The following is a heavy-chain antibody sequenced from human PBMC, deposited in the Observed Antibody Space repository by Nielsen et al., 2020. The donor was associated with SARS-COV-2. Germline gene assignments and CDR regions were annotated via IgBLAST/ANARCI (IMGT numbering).Heavy chain of an antibody. J-gene: IGHJ4*02. V-gene: IGHV3-48*03. Sequence: GGSLRLSCAASGFTFSSYEMNWVRQAPGKGLEWVSYISSSGSTIYYADSVKGRFTISRDNAKNSLYLQMNSLRAEDTAVYYCARGLRWSQGYYFDYWGQGTLVTVSS. CDR2: ISSSGSTI. CDR1: GFTFSSYE. D-gene: IGHD4-23*01. CDR3: ARGLRWSQGYYFDY.